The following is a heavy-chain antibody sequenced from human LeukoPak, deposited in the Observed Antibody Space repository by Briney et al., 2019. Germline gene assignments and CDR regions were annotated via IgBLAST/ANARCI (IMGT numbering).Heavy chain of an antibody. CDR1: RYTFTRYY. J-gene: IGHJ4*02. CDR2: IKAKSGGT. D-gene: IGHD6-13*01. Sequence: ASVKVSCKASRYTFTRYYMHSVRQAPGQELEWMGRIKAKSGGTNYAQKFQGRVTMTRKTSISTAYMELSRLRSDDTAVYYCARPDSDSWYYPGGYWGEGTLKTVAS. V-gene: IGHV1-2*06. CDR3: ARPDSDSWYYPGGY.